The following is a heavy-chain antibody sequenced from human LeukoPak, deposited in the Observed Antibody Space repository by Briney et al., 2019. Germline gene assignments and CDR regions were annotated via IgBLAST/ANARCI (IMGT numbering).Heavy chain of an antibody. CDR3: ARDAEFSTITFGDY. V-gene: IGHV3-7*01. J-gene: IGHJ4*02. D-gene: IGHD3-16*01. Sequence: PGGSLRLSCAASGFTFSNYGMNWVRPAPGKGLQWVPNIKYDGSKEYYVDSVEGRFTISRDNAKNSLFLQMNGLRAEDTAVYYCARDAEFSTITFGDYWGQGTLVTVSS. CDR1: GFTFSNYG. CDR2: IKYDGSKE.